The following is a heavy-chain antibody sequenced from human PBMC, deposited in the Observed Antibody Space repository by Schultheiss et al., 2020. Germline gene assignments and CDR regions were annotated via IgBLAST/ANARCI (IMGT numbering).Heavy chain of an antibody. CDR1: GGSIKSHY. J-gene: IGHJ4*02. Sequence: SETLSLTCSVSGGSIKSHYWSWIRQPPGKGLEWIGYIHYSGTTKYNPSLNSRLTISLETSKTQFSLNLSSVTAADTAVYYCARHDGTVAASFDSWGQGTLVTAPQ. V-gene: IGHV4-59*08. CDR3: ARHDGTVAASFDS. D-gene: IGHD6-19*01. CDR2: IHYSGTT.